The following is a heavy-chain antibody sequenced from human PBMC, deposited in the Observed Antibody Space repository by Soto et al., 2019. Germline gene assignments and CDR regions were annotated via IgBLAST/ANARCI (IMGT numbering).Heavy chain of an antibody. D-gene: IGHD5-18*01. CDR2: MNVDTGGT. CDR3: ARDGNFVLRGYSFGFDF. V-gene: IGHV1-2*06. J-gene: IGHJ4*02. CDR1: GYRFTTFY. Sequence: ALVKVSCKASGYRFTTFYIHWVRRAPGQGLEWMGQMNVDTGGTTYAQKFKGRVTMTRDTSISTAYMEVTNVKSDDTAIYYCARDGNFVLRGYSFGFDFWGQGTRVTVSS.